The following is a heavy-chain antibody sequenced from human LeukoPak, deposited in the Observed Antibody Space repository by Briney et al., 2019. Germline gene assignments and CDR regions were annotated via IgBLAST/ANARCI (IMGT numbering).Heavy chain of an antibody. CDR2: IYYSGST. D-gene: IGHD1-26*01. J-gene: IGHJ3*02. CDR1: GGSISSYY. V-gene: IGHV4-59*01. CDR3: ARERIVGATTRGSAFDI. Sequence: SETLSLTCTVSGGSISSYYWSWIRQPPGKGLEWIGYIYYSGSTNYNPSLESRVTISVDTSKNQFSLKLSSVTAADTAVYYCARERIVGATTRGSAFDIWGQGTMVTVSS.